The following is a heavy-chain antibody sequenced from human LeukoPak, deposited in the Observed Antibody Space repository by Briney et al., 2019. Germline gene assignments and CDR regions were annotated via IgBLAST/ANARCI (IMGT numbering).Heavy chain of an antibody. J-gene: IGHJ6*02. CDR3: VRDRHCVNCVCHSPPGMDV. Sequence: PGGSLRLSCAAAGFILNDYGMHWVRQGPGKGLEWGADIWFDKNQYFADSVKGRLAISRENSKNAVYLQISRLRADDAAVYYWVRDRHCVNCVCHSPPGMDVWGQGTTVTVSS. CDR1: GFILNDYG. D-gene: IGHD2-8*01. V-gene: IGHV3-33*01. CDR2: IWFDKNQ.